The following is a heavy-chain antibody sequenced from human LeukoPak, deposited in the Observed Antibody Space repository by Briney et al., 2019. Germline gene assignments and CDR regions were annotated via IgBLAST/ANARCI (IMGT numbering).Heavy chain of an antibody. CDR1: GSSISSYY. D-gene: IGHD1-1*01. CDR3: ARGIGTTGTRYWYFDL. Sequence: KPSETLSLTSTASGSSISSYYWSWIRQPPRKGLEWIGYIYYSWSTNYEPSLKSRFTISVDTSKNQFSLKLSSVTAADTALYYCARGIGTTGTRYWYFDLWGRGTLVTVSS. CDR2: IYYSWST. J-gene: IGHJ2*01. V-gene: IGHV4-59*01.